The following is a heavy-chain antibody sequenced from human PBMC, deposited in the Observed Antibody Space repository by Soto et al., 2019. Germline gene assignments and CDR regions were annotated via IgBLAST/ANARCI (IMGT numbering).Heavy chain of an antibody. J-gene: IGHJ5*02. CDR3: ARAPVLMNNWFDP. V-gene: IGHV5-51*03. Sequence: EVKLVQSGAEVKKPGESLKISCKGSGYNFNTSWIIWVRQMPGKGLEWMGIIYPSDSDTRYSPSFYGQVTISADKSISTAYLQWNTLEASDTAIYYCARAPVLMNNWFDPWGQGTLVTVSS. CDR1: GYNFNTSW. CDR2: IYPSDSDT.